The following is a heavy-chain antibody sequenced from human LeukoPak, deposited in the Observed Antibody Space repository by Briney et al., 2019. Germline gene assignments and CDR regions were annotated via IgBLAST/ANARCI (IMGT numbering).Heavy chain of an antibody. Sequence: GGSLRLSCAASGFTFSSYAMHWVRQAPGKGLEWVAVMSYDGSNKYYADSVKGRFTISRDNSKNTLYLQMNSLRAEDTAVYYCARDRAIFGVVYYFDYWGQGTLVTVSS. CDR1: GFTFSSYA. D-gene: IGHD3-3*01. CDR2: MSYDGSNK. J-gene: IGHJ4*02. CDR3: ARDRAIFGVVYYFDY. V-gene: IGHV3-30*01.